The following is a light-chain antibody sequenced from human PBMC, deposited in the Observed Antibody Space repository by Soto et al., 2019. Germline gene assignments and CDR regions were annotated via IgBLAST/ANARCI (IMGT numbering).Light chain of an antibody. J-gene: IGLJ3*02. V-gene: IGLV1-40*01. Sequence: QSALTQPPSVSGAPGQRVTISCTGSSSNIGAGYDVHWYQQLPGTAPKLLIYGNSNRPSGVPDRFSGSKSGTSASLAITGLQAEDEADYYCQSYDSSLSVGVFGGGTKLTVL. CDR1: SSNIGAGYD. CDR2: GNS. CDR3: QSYDSSLSVGV.